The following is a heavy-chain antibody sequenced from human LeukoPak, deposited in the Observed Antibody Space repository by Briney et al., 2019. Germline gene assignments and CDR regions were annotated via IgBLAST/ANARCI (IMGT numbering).Heavy chain of an antibody. J-gene: IGHJ6*02. CDR3: AREWVTEDYDFWSGTRDYYYGTDV. V-gene: IGHV3-7*01. Sequence: GGSLRLSCAASGFTFSSYWMSWVRQAPGKGLEWVANIKQDGSEKYYVDSVKGRFTISRDNAKNSLYLQMNSLRAEDTAVYYCAREWVTEDYDFWSGTRDYYYGTDVWGQGTTVTVSS. CDR1: GFTFSSYW. D-gene: IGHD3-3*01. CDR2: IKQDGSEK.